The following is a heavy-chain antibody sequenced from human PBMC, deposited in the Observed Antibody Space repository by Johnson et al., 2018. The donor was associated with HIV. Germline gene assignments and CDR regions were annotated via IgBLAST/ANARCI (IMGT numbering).Heavy chain of an antibody. V-gene: IGHV3-23*04. J-gene: IGHJ3*02. CDR1: GFTFSTNV. CDR3: AKVATYYYGSGSYPDAFDI. Sequence: VQLVESGGGLAHTGGSLTLSCAASGFTFSTNVMSCVRQTPGKGLEWVASIIGGSGGSTYYADSVKGRFTISRDNSKNTLYLQMNSLRAEDTAVYYCAKVATYYYGSGSYPDAFDIWGQGTMVTVSS. D-gene: IGHD3-10*01. CDR2: IIGGSGGST.